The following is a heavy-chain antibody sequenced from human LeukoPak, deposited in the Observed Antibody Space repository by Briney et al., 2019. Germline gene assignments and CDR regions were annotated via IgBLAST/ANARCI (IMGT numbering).Heavy chain of an antibody. J-gene: IGHJ4*02. D-gene: IGHD5-18*01. CDR3: ARGGSDTAMAHDY. CDR2: INSDGSST. CDR1: GFTFTSYW. V-gene: IGHV3-74*01. Sequence: GGSLRLSCAASGFTFTSYWMHWVRQAPGKGLVWVSRINSDGSSTNYADSVKGRFTISRDDAKNTLYLQVNSLRAEDTAVYFCARGGSDTAMAHDYWGQGTLVTVSS.